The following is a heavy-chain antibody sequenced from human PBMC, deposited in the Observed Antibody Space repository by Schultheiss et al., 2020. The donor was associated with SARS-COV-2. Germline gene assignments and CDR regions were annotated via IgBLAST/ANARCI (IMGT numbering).Heavy chain of an antibody. J-gene: IGHJ6*02. CDR1: GFTFSSYS. CDR3: AKALRMIGVDGMDV. CDR2: ISSSSSYI. V-gene: IGHV3-21*04. D-gene: IGHD3-10*02. Sequence: GGSLRLSCAASGFTFSSYSMNWVRQAPGKGLEWVSSISSSSSYIYYADSVKGRFTISRDNAKNSLYLQMNSLRAEDTAVYYCAKALRMIGVDGMDVWGQGTTVTVSS.